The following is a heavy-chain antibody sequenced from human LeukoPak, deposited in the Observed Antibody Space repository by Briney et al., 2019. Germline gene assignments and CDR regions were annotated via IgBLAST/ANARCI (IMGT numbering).Heavy chain of an antibody. Sequence: GGSLRLSCAASGFTVSSNYMSWVRQAPGKGLEWVSVIYSGGSTYYADSVKGRFTISRDNSKNTLYLQMNSLRAEDTAVYYCARDRYYYDSSGYSPTGYWGQGTLVTVSS. CDR1: GFTVSSNY. D-gene: IGHD3-22*01. CDR3: ARDRYYYDSSGYSPTGY. V-gene: IGHV3-66*02. CDR2: IYSGGST. J-gene: IGHJ4*02.